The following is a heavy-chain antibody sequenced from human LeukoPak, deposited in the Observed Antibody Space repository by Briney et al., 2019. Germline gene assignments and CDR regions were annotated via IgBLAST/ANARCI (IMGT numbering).Heavy chain of an antibody. Sequence: PSETLSLTCTVSGGSISSSSYYWGWIRQPPGKGLEWIGSIYYSGSTYYNPSLKSRVTISVDTSKNQFSLKLSSVTAADTAVYYCARGGGLTGYYSPAAELDYWGQGTLVTVSS. J-gene: IGHJ4*02. CDR3: ARGGGLTGYYSPAAELDY. CDR2: IYYSGST. V-gene: IGHV4-39*07. D-gene: IGHD3-9*01. CDR1: GGSISSSSYY.